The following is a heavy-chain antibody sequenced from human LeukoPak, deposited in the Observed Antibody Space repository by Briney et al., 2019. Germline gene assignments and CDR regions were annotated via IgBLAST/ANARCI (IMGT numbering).Heavy chain of an antibody. V-gene: IGHV3-7*01. CDR2: IKQDGSEK. Sequence: GGSLRLSCAASGFTFSCYWMSWVRQAPGKGLEWVANIKQDGSEKYYVDSVKGRFTISRDNAKNSLYLQMNSLRAEDTAVYYCARATHGPMDVWGQGTTVTVSS. J-gene: IGHJ6*02. D-gene: IGHD2-8*01. CDR1: GFTFSCYW. CDR3: ARATHGPMDV.